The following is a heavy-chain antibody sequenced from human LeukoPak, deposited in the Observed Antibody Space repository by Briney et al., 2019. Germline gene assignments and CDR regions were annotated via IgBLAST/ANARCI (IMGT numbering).Heavy chain of an antibody. CDR2: IESDETTT. CDR3: SIGSDWGHRSAFDI. D-gene: IGHD7-27*01. J-gene: IGHJ3*02. Sequence: GWSLTLSCPACGCSFSRHRMHWLRQARGRGVVGVSQIESDETTTSYAGSVKRRLTISRGTARIRLYLQRNSRRAADMAVCCCSIGSDWGHRSAFDIWGQGKMVTVSS. CDR1: GCSFSRHR. V-gene: IGHV3-74*01.